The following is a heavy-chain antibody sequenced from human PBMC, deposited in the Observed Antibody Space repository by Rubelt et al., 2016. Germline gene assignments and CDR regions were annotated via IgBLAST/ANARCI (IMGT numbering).Heavy chain of an antibody. CDR3: ARLPRGIGGKFDY. V-gene: IGHV4-61*07. CDR2: GST. J-gene: IGHJ4*02. D-gene: IGHD3-16*01. Sequence: GSTNYNPSLKSRVTISVDTSKNQFSLKLSSVTAADTAVYYCARLPRGIGGKFDYWGQGTLVTVSS.